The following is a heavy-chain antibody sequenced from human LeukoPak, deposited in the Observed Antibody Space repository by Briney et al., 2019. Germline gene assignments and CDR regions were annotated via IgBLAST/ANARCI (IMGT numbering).Heavy chain of an antibody. CDR2: ISDSGGST. J-gene: IGHJ4*02. CDR1: GFTFSSYA. V-gene: IGHV3-23*01. CDR3: AKDRYFGSGSYYNDY. Sequence: GGSLRLSCAASGFTFSSYAMSWVRQAPGKGLEWVSTISDSGGSTYYAESVKGRFTISRANSKNMLYLQMNSLRAEDTAVYYCAKDRYFGSGSYYNDYWGQGTLVTVSS. D-gene: IGHD3-10*01.